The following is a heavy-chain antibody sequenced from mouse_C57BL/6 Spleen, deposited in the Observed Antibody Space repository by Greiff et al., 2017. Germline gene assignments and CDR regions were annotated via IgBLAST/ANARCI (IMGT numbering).Heavy chain of an antibody. Sequence: EVQGVESGGGLVKPGGSLKLSCAASGFTFSSYTMSWVRQTPEKRLEWVATISGGGGNTYYPDSVKGRFTISRDNAKNTLYLHMSSLRSEDTALYYCAKTGSSYLYYFDYWGQGTTLTVSS. CDR1: GFTFSSYT. CDR3: AKTGSSYLYYFDY. J-gene: IGHJ2*01. D-gene: IGHD1-1*01. V-gene: IGHV5-9*01. CDR2: ISGGGGNT.